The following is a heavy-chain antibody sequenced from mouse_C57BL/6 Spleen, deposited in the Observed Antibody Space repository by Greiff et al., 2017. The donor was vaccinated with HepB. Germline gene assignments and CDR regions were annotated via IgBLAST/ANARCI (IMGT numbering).Heavy chain of an antibody. V-gene: IGHV1-82*01. Sequence: VQLQQSGPELVKPGASVKISCKASGYAFSSSWMNWVKQRPGKGLEWIGRIYPGDGDTNYNGKFKGKATLTADKSSSTAYMQLSSLTSEDSAVYFCARDYYDGYYVVAYWGQGTLVTVSA. D-gene: IGHD2-3*01. J-gene: IGHJ3*01. CDR1: GYAFSSSW. CDR2: IYPGDGDT. CDR3: ARDYYDGYYVVAY.